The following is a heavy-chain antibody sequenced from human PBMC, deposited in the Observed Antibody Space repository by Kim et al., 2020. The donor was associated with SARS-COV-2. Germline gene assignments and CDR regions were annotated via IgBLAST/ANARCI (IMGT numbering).Heavy chain of an antibody. J-gene: IGHJ6*02. V-gene: IGHV4-4*02. D-gene: IGHD6-13*01. CDR3: ARYSSSWTYYYYGMDV. Sequence: LKSRVTISVDKSKNQFSLKLSSVTAADTAVYYCARYSSSWTYYYYGMDVWGQGTTVTVSS.